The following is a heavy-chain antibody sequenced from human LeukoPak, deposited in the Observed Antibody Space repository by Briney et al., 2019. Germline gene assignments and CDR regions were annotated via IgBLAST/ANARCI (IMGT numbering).Heavy chain of an antibody. CDR3: ARGRSYDGFDY. Sequence: ASVKVSCKASGYTFPSYGISWVRQAPGQGFEWMGWISTYNGDTNYAQKLQGRVTMTTDTSTSTAYMELRSLRSDDTAVYYCARGRSYDGFDYWGQGTLVTVSS. CDR2: ISTYNGDT. J-gene: IGHJ4*02. D-gene: IGHD1-26*01. V-gene: IGHV1-18*01. CDR1: GYTFPSYG.